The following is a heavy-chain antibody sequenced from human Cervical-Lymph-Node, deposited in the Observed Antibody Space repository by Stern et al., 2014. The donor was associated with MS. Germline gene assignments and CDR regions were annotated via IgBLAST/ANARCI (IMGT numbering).Heavy chain of an antibody. J-gene: IGHJ3*02. V-gene: IGHV1-18*01. CDR3: ARGLLGSENAFDI. CDR2: ISTYNGNK. D-gene: IGHD2-15*01. CDR1: GYTFTSYG. Sequence: QVQLVQSGAEVKKPGASVKVSCKASGYTFTSYGISWVRQAPGQGLEWMGWISTYNGNKNYAQRLQGRVTVATDTSTRAACRELRGLRSDDTAVYYCARGLLGSENAFDIWGQGTMVTVSS.